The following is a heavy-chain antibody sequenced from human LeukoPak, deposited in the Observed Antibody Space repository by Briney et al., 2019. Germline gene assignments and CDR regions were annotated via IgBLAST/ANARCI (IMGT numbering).Heavy chain of an antibody. D-gene: IGHD6-13*01. V-gene: IGHV3-33*01. CDR1: GFAFSRSG. Sequence: PGGTLRLSCAASGFAFSRSGMHWVRQAPGKGLEWVAVVWYDGSNKHYADSVKGRFTISRDNSNNTLYLQMNRLRAEDTAVYYCARDPKYSNSWFFDYWGQGTLVTVSS. CDR2: VWYDGSNK. J-gene: IGHJ4*02. CDR3: ARDPKYSNSWFFDY.